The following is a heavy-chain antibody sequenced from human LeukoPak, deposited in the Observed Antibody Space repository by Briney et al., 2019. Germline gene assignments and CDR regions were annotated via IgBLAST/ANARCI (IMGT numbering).Heavy chain of an antibody. J-gene: IGHJ4*02. CDR2: ISIISSTI. CDR3: ARTYERELDY. Sequence: GGSLRLSCAASGFTFSSYHMNWVRQAPGKGLEWVSYISIISSTIYYADSVKGRFTISRDNAKNSLYLQMNSLRAEDTAVYYCARTYERELDYWGQGTLVTVSS. V-gene: IGHV3-48*01. CDR1: GFTFSSYH. D-gene: IGHD5-12*01.